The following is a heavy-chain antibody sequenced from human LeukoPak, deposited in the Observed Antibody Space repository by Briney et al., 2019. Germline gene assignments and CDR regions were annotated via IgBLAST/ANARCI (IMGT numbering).Heavy chain of an antibody. CDR3: ARGDSNYEDYYYGMDV. D-gene: IGHD4-4*01. V-gene: IGHV4-31*03. CDR2: IYYSGST. Sequence: PSQTLSLTCTVSGGSISSGGYYWSWIRQHPGKGLEWIGYIYYSGSTYYNPSLKSRVTISVDTSKNQFSLKLSSVTAADTAVYYCARGDSNYEDYYYGMDVWGQETTVTVSS. CDR1: GGSISSGGYY. J-gene: IGHJ6*02.